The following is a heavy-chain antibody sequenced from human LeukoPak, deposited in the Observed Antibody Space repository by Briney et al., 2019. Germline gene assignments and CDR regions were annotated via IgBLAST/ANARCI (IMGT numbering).Heavy chain of an antibody. CDR1: GFTFSAYA. CDR2: ISSGATTV. CDR3: ARVGDGHSVNYLDS. V-gene: IGHV3-48*02. Sequence: GGSLRLSCEASGFTFSAYAMTWVRQAPGKGLEWVSYISSGATTVYYADSVMGRFTVSRDNANNSLYLQMNSLRDEDTAMFYCARVGDGHSVNYLDSWGQGTLVTVSS. D-gene: IGHD5-24*01. J-gene: IGHJ4*02.